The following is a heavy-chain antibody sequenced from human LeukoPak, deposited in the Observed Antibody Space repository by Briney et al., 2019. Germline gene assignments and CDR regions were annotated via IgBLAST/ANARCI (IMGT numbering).Heavy chain of an antibody. CDR3: ARHEGDSGSYRHDY. J-gene: IGHJ4*02. D-gene: IGHD1-26*01. CDR1: GGSISSYY. CDR2: IYYSGST. Sequence: PSETLSLTCTVSGGSISSYYWGWIRQPPGKGLEWIGSIYYSGSTYYNPSLKSRVTISVDTSKNQFSLKLSSVTAADTAVYYCARHEGDSGSYRHDYWGQGTLVTVSS. V-gene: IGHV4-39*01.